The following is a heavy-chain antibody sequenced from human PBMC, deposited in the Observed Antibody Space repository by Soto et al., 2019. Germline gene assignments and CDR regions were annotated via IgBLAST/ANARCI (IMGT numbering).Heavy chain of an antibody. D-gene: IGHD3-3*01. J-gene: IGHJ4*02. CDR2: ISYDGSNK. CDR3: ASRFVEWNDY. Sequence: QVQLVESGGGVVQPGRSLRLSCAASGFTFSSYGLHWVRQAPGKGLEWVALISYDGSNKYYTDSVKGRFIISRDNSKNTLHLQMNSLSAEDSAVYYCASRFVEWNDYWGQGTLVTVSS. V-gene: IGHV3-30*03. CDR1: GFTFSSYG.